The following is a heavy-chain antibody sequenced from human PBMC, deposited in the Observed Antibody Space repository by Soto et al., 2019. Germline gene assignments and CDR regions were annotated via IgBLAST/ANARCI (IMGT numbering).Heavy chain of an antibody. CDR1: GYSFTSYW. J-gene: IGHJ6*02. CDR2: IYPGDSDT. CDR3: ARTSAAGKYYYGMDV. Sequence: PGEPLKISRKGSGYSFTSYWIGRVRQMPGKGLEWMGIIYPGDSDTRYSPSFQGQVTISADKSISTAYLQWSSLKASDTAMYYCARTSAAGKYYYGMDVWGQGTTVTVSS. D-gene: IGHD6-13*01. V-gene: IGHV5-51*01.